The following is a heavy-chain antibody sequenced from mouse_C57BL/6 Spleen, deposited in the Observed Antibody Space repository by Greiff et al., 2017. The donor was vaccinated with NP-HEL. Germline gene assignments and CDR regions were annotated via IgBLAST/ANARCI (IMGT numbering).Heavy chain of an antibody. J-gene: IGHJ3*01. CDR3: AKGSDDYDAWFAY. CDR2: IWRGGST. Sequence: QVQLQQSGPGLVQPSQSLSITCTVSGFSLTSYGVHWVRQSPGKGLEWLGVIWRGGSTDYNAAFMSRLSITKDNSKSQGFFKMNSRQADYTAIYYCAKGSDDYDAWFAYWGQGTLVTVSA. D-gene: IGHD2-4*01. V-gene: IGHV2-5*01. CDR1: GFSLTSYG.